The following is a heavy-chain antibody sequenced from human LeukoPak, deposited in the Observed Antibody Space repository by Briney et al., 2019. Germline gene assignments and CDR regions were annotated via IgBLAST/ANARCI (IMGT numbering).Heavy chain of an antibody. CDR1: GYSISSGYY. CDR3: ARDVVVAAREDWFDP. D-gene: IGHD2-15*01. Sequence: SETLSLTCTVSGYSISSGYYWGWIRQPPGKGLEWIGSIYHSGSTNYNLSLKSRVTISVDTSKNQFSLKLSSVTAADTAVYYCARDVVVAAREDWFDPWGQGTLVTVSS. CDR2: IYHSGST. V-gene: IGHV4-38-2*02. J-gene: IGHJ5*02.